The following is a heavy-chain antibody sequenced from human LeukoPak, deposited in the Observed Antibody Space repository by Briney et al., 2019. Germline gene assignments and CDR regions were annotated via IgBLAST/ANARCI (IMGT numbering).Heavy chain of an antibody. CDR2: ISAYNGNT. D-gene: IGHD6-13*01. CDR3: ARVGAAAGLDAFDI. CDR1: GYTFTSYG. J-gene: IGHJ3*02. Sequence: ASVKVSCKASGYTFTSYGISWVRQAPGQGLEWMGWISAYNGNTNYAQKLQGRVTMTTDASTSTAYMELRSLRSDNTAVYYCARVGAAAGLDAFDIWGQGTMVTVSS. V-gene: IGHV1-18*01.